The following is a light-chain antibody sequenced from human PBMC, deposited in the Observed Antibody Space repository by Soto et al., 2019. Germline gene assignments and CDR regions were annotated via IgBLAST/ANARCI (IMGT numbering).Light chain of an antibody. V-gene: IGKV3-15*01. CDR3: QQHNDWPLT. J-gene: IGKJ4*01. CDR2: GAT. CDR1: QSVSNN. Sequence: EIVMTQSPATLSVSPGERVTLSCRASQSVSNNLAWYQQNPGQAPRLLIYGATATASGIPARFSGSGSGTEFTLTISSLQSEDFAVYYCQQHNDWPLTFGGGTKVEIK.